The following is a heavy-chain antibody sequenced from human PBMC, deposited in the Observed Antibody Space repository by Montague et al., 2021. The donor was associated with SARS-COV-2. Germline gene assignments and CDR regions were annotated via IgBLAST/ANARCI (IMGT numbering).Heavy chain of an antibody. CDR1: GGSISSSNW. J-gene: IGHJ6*02. V-gene: IGHV4-4*02. Sequence: SETLSLPCAVSGGSISSSNWWSWVRQPPGKGLEWIGEIYHSGSTNYNPSLKSRVTISVDKSKNQFSLKLSAVTAADTAVYYCARSRGNLQWPFYSYYGMDVWGQGTTVTVSS. CDR2: IYHSGST. D-gene: IGHD6-19*01. CDR3: ARSRGNLQWPFYSYYGMDV.